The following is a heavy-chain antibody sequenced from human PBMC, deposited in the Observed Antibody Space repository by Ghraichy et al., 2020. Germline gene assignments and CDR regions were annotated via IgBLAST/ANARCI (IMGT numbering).Heavy chain of an antibody. Sequence: GGSLNISCKGSGYSFTSYWIGWVRQMPGKGLEWMGIIYPGDSDTRYSPSFQGQVTISADKSISTAYLQWSSLKASDTAMYYCARREVAYYYDSSGYYYFDYWGQGTLVTVSS. CDR2: IYPGDSDT. CDR3: ARREVAYYYDSSGYYYFDY. D-gene: IGHD3-22*01. J-gene: IGHJ4*02. V-gene: IGHV5-51*01. CDR1: GYSFTSYW.